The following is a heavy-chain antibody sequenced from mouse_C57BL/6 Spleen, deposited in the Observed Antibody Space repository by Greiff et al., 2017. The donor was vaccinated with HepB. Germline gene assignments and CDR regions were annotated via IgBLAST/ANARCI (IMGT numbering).Heavy chain of an antibody. CDR3: TRDSSGSPFAY. D-gene: IGHD3-2*02. CDR1: GFTFSSYA. J-gene: IGHJ3*01. Sequence: EVQGVESGEGLVKPGGSLKLSCAASGFTFSSYAMSWVRQTPEKRLEWVAYISSGGDYIYYADTVKGRFTISRDNARNTLYLQMSSLKSEDTAMYYCTRDSSGSPFAYWGQGTLVTVSA. CDR2: ISSGGDYI. V-gene: IGHV5-9-1*02.